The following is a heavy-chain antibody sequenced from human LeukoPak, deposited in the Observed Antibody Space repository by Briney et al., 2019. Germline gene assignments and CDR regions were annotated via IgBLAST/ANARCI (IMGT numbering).Heavy chain of an antibody. CDR2: ISSSSSYI. Sequence: GGSLRLSCAASGFTFSSYSMNWVRQAPGKGLEWVSSISSSSSYIYYADSVKGRFTISRDNAKNSLYLQMNSLRAEDTAVYYCTTSYINAWYGIIYWGQGTLVTVSS. CDR3: TTSYINAWYGIIY. D-gene: IGHD6-19*01. CDR1: GFTFSSYS. V-gene: IGHV3-21*01. J-gene: IGHJ1*01.